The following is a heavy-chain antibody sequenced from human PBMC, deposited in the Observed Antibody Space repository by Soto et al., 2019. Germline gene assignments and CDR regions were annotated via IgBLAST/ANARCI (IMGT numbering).Heavy chain of an antibody. CDR1: GGSISSGDYY. J-gene: IGHJ4*02. Sequence: QVQLQESGPGLVKPSQTLSLTCTVSGGSISSGDYYWSWIRQPPGKGLEWIGYIYYSGSTYYNPFPQSRVTITVDTSQDQFFLKLSSVTAADPAGYSCASNRYGYTFSGYWGQGTLVPVSS. V-gene: IGHV4-30-4*01. CDR2: IYYSGST. CDR3: ASNRYGYTFSGY. D-gene: IGHD5-18*01.